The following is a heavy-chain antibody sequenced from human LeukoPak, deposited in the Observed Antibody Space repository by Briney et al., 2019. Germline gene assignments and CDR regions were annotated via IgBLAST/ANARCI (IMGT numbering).Heavy chain of an antibody. V-gene: IGHV3-33*01. CDR2: IWCDGSNK. CDR3: ARSTMVRGVTYYYYYGMDV. D-gene: IGHD3-10*01. J-gene: IGHJ6*04. CDR1: AFTFSSYG. Sequence: GGSLRLSSTASAFTFSSYGMHWVRQAPGKGLEWVAVIWCDGSNKYYADSVKGRFTISRDNSKNTLYLQMNSLRAEDTAVYYCARSTMVRGVTYYYYYGMDVWGKGTTVTVSS.